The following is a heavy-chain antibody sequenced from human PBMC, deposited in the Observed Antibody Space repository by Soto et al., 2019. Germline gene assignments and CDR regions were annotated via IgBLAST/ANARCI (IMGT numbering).Heavy chain of an antibody. CDR1: GFTFCRYA. J-gene: IGHJ4*02. CDR2: ISGSGGST. CDR3: AKDLSYDYIWGSYRHYFDY. D-gene: IGHD3-16*02. Sequence: GSLRLLCSASGFTFCRYAMSWGRPAPGEGLEWVSAISGSGGSTYYADSVKGRFTISRDNSKNTLYLQMNSLRAEDTAVYYCAKDLSYDYIWGSYRHYFDYWGQGTLVTVSS. V-gene: IGHV3-23*01.